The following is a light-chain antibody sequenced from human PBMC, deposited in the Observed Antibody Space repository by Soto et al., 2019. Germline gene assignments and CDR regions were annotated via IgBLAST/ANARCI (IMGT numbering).Light chain of an antibody. CDR1: QSVGSD. CDR2: GAS. V-gene: IGKV3-15*01. J-gene: IGKJ1*01. CDR3: QQYLDWPRT. Sequence: EIVMTQSPATLSVSPGARATLSCRASQSVGSDLVWYRQKPGQAPRLLIYGASNRATGVPDRFSGSGSGTVFTLTISSLQSDXFAVYYCQQYLDWPRTFGQGTKVEIK.